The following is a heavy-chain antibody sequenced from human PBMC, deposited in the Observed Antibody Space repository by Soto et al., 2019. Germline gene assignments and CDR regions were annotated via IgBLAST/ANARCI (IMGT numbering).Heavy chain of an antibody. V-gene: IGHV5-51*01. CDR1: GYSFTSYW. J-gene: IGHJ5*02. CDR2: IYPGDSDT. Sequence: GESLKISCTGVGYSFTSYWIAWVRQTPGKGLEWMGIIYPGDSDTRYSPSFEGQVTISADKSITTAYLQWSSLKASDTAMYYCARGYCTTAICDPWFDPWGQGTLVTVSS. D-gene: IGHD2-8*01. CDR3: ARGYCTTAICDPWFDP.